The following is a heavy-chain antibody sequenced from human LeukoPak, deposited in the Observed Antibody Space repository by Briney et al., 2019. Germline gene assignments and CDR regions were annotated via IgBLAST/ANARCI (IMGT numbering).Heavy chain of an antibody. Sequence: PSETLSLTCAVYGGSFSGYYWSWIRQPPGKGLEWIGEINHSGSTNYNPSLKSRVTISVDTSKNQFSLKLSSVTAADTAVYYCARGMGYSSSWYGYYMDVWGKGTTVTVSS. CDR1: GGSFSGYY. CDR3: ARGMGYSSSWYGYYMDV. D-gene: IGHD6-13*01. J-gene: IGHJ6*03. CDR2: INHSGST. V-gene: IGHV4-34*01.